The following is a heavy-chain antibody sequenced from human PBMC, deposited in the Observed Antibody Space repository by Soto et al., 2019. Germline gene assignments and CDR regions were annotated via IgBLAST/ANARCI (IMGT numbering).Heavy chain of an antibody. CDR2: IFSNDEK. D-gene: IGHD1-26*01. Sequence: QVTLKESGPVLVKPTEPLTLTCTVSGFSLSNARMGVSWIRQPPGKALEWLAHIFSNDEKSYSTSLKSRLTISKDTSKSQVVLTMTNMDPVDTATYYCARYIVGASFDYWGQGTLVTVSS. CDR3: ARYIVGASFDY. CDR1: GFSLSNARMG. J-gene: IGHJ4*02. V-gene: IGHV2-26*01.